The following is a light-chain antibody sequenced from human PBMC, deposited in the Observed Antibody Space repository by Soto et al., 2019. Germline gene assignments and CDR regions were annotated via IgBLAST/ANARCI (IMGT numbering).Light chain of an antibody. J-gene: IGKJ1*01. Sequence: EIVLTQSPATLSLSPGERATLSCRASQSVSNYLAWYQQKPGQAPRLLIYAASNRATGIPARFSGSGSRTDFTLTISSLEPEDFAVYYCQQYGSSPRTFGQGTKVEIK. V-gene: IGKV3-11*01. CDR2: AAS. CDR3: QQYGSSPRT. CDR1: QSVSNY.